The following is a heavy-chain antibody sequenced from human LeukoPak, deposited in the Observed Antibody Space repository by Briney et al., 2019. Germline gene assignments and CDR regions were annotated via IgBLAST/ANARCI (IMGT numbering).Heavy chain of an antibody. J-gene: IGHJ4*02. V-gene: IGHV3-30*18. D-gene: IGHD6-13*01. CDR1: GFTVSSNY. Sequence: PGGSLRLSCAASGFTVSSNYMSWVRQAPGKGLEWVAVISYDGSNKYYADSVKGRFTISRDNSKNTLYLQMNSLRAEDTGVYYCAKELGSSSWYSAPNPLDYWGRGTLVSVSS. CDR2: ISYDGSNK. CDR3: AKELGSSSWYSAPNPLDY.